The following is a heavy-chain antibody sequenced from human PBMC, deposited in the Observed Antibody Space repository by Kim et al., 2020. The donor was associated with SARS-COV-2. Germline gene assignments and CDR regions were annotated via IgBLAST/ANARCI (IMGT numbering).Heavy chain of an antibody. CDR3: AKEVGSGSYFTFDS. CDR1: GFTFSSHF. CDR2: IVGSGVNT. Sequence: GGSLRLSCTASGFTFSSHFMSWVRQAPGKGPEWVSSIVGSGVNTYYAESVKGRFTISRDNSQGTLYLQMNSLTADDTAVYYCAKEVGSGSYFTFDSWGQGTLVAVSS. J-gene: IGHJ4*02. D-gene: IGHD3-10*01. V-gene: IGHV3-23*01.